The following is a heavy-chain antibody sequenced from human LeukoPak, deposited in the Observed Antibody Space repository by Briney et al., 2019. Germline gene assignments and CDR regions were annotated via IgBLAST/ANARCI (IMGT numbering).Heavy chain of an antibody. V-gene: IGHV4-34*01. Sequence: SETLSLTCAVYGGSLSGYYWSWIRQPPGKGLEWIGEINHSGSTNYNPSLKSRVTISVDTSKNQFSLKLSSVTAADTAVYYCARGRKIRSGSLPTARMDVWGQGTTVTVSS. CDR3: ARGRKIRSGSLPTARMDV. J-gene: IGHJ6*02. CDR2: INHSGST. D-gene: IGHD3-3*01. CDR1: GGSLSGYY.